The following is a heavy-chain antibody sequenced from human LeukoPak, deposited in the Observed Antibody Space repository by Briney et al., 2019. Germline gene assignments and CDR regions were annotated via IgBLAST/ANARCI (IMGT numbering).Heavy chain of an antibody. J-gene: IGHJ4*02. CDR2: IWYDGSNK. Sequence: GGSLRPSCAASGFTFSSYGMHWVRQAPGKGLEWVAVIWYDGSNKYYADSVKGRFTISRDNSKNTLYLQMNSLRAEDTAVYYCAKDNTGRRGSYMAYWGQGTLVTVSS. CDR1: GFTFSSYG. V-gene: IGHV3-33*06. CDR3: AKDNTGRRGSYMAY. D-gene: IGHD1-26*01.